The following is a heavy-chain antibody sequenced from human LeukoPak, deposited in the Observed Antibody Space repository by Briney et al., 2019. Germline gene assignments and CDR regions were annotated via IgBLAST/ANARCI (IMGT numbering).Heavy chain of an antibody. Sequence: GASVKVSCKTSGYTFNVNYIHWVRQAPGQGLEWMGWINAYNDNTNYAQKLQGRVTMTTDTSTSTAYMDLRSLRSDDTAVYYCARDRGTYPLDVWGQGTTVTVSS. J-gene: IGHJ6*02. CDR3: ARDRGTYPLDV. V-gene: IGHV1-18*04. D-gene: IGHD1-26*01. CDR1: GYTFNVNY. CDR2: INAYNDNT.